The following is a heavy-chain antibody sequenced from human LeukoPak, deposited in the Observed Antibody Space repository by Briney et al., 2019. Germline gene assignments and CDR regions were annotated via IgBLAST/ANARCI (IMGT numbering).Heavy chain of an antibody. J-gene: IGHJ4*02. CDR2: IKEDGSEK. V-gene: IGHV3-7*03. CDR3: AKAGTVTTMIRWYYFDY. CDR1: GFTFTNYW. D-gene: IGHD4-17*01. Sequence: GGSLRLSCAASGFTFTNYWMSWVRQAPGKGLEWVANIKEDGSEKYYVDSVKGRFTISRDNSKNTLYLQMNSLRAEDTAVYYCAKAGTVTTMIRWYYFDYWGQGTLVTVSS.